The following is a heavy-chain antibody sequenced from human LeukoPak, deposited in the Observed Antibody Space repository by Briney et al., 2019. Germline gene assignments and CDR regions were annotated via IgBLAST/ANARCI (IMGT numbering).Heavy chain of an antibody. D-gene: IGHD5-12*01. V-gene: IGHV4-61*02. CDR2: IYTSGST. Sequence: PSETLSLTCTASGGSISSGSYYWSWIRQPAGKGLEWIGRIYTSGSTNYNPSLKSRVTISVDTSKNQFSLKLSSVTAADTAVYYCARSPNIVATIAGYYYYMDVWGKGTTVTISS. CDR3: ARSPNIVATIAGYYYYMDV. J-gene: IGHJ6*03. CDR1: GGSISSGSYY.